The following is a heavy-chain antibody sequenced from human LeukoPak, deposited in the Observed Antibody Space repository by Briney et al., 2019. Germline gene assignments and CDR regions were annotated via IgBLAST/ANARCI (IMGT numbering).Heavy chain of an antibody. Sequence: SVKVSCKASGGTFSSYAINWVRQPPAQGLEWMGGIIPIFGTTNYAQKFQGRVTITADESTSTAYMELSSLRSEDTAVYYCARDYYGSGTYYKPFDYWGQGTLVTVSS. CDR1: GGTFSSYA. CDR3: ARDYYGSGTYYKPFDY. D-gene: IGHD3-10*01. J-gene: IGHJ4*02. CDR2: IIPIFGTT. V-gene: IGHV1-69*13.